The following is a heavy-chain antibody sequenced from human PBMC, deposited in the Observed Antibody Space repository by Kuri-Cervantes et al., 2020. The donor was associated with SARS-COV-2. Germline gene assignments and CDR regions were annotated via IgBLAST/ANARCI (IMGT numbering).Heavy chain of an antibody. CDR2: INHSGST. Sequence: SQTLSLICAVYGGSFSGYYWSWIRQPPGKGLEWIGEINHSGSTNYNPSLKSRVTISVDTSKNQFSLKLSSVTAADTAVYYCAGGYCYDSSGPVLGYYFDYWGQGTLVTVSS. J-gene: IGHJ4*02. D-gene: IGHD3-22*01. CDR3: AGGYCYDSSGPVLGYYFDY. V-gene: IGHV4-34*01. CDR1: GGSFSGYY.